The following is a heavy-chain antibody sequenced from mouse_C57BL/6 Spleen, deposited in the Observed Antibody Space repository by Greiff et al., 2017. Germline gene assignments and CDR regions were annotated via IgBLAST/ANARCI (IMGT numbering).Heavy chain of an antibody. Sequence: QVHVKQPGTELVKPGASVKLSCKASGYTFTSYWMHWVKQRPGQGLEWIGNINPSNGGTNYNEKFKSKATLTVDKSSSTAYMQLSSLTSEDSAVYYCARSYGSSWGAMDYWGQGTSVTVSS. CDR3: ARSYGSSWGAMDY. D-gene: IGHD1-1*01. V-gene: IGHV1-53*01. J-gene: IGHJ4*01. CDR2: INPSNGGT. CDR1: GYTFTSYW.